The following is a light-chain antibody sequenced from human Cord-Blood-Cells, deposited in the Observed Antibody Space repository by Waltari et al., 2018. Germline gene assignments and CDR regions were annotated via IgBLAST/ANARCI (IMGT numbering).Light chain of an antibody. J-gene: IGKJ2*01. Sequence: EMVLTQSPGTLSLSPGERTTLSCRASQSVSSSYLAWYQQKPGQAPRILIYGASSRATGIPDRFSGSGSGTDFTLTISRLEPEDFAVYYCQQYGSAPLYTFGQGTKLEIK. CDR3: QQYGSAPLYT. CDR2: GAS. V-gene: IGKV3-20*01. CDR1: QSVSSSY.